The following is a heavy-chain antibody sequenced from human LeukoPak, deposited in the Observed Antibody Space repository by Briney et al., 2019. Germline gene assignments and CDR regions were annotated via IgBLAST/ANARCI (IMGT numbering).Heavy chain of an antibody. J-gene: IGHJ3*02. D-gene: IGHD2-2*01. CDR1: GYTFTGYY. CDR2: IDPNSGVT. Sequence: ASVKVSCKTSGYTFTGYYMHWVRQAPGQGLEWLGWIDPNSGVTTYAQKFQGRVTMTRDTSISTAYMELSSLRSGDTAVYYCARDMVLPAENAFDIWGQGTMVTVSS. V-gene: IGHV1-2*02. CDR3: ARDMVLPAENAFDI.